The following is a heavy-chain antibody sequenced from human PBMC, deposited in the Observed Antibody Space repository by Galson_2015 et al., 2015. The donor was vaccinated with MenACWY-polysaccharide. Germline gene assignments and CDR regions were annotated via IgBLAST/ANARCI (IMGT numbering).Heavy chain of an antibody. D-gene: IGHD3-22*01. CDR2: VNPNSGNT. J-gene: IGHJ5*02. V-gene: IGHV1-8*01. Sequence: SVKVSCKASGYSFSSYDINWVRQTTGQGLEWMGWVNPNSGNTGYAQKFQGRVTMTRNTSISIAYMELSSLRSEDTAVYYCARGGKYYCDSSGYLNWFDPWGQGTLVTVSS. CDR3: ARGGKYYCDSSGYLNWFDP. CDR1: GYSFSSYD.